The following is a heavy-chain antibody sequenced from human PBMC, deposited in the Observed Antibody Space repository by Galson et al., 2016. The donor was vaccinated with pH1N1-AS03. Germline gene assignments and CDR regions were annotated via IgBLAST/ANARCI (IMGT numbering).Heavy chain of an antibody. CDR3: ARATAVGPPYFDY. V-gene: IGHV4-59*01. Sequence: SETLSLTCTVSSGSISSYSWNWIRQPPGKGLEWIGSIYSIGGTNYNHSLESRITISVETSKNQFSLKLRSVTAADTAGYYCARATAVGPPYFDYWGQGTVATVSS. J-gene: IGHJ4*02. D-gene: IGHD6-13*01. CDR1: SGSISSYS. CDR2: IYSIGGT.